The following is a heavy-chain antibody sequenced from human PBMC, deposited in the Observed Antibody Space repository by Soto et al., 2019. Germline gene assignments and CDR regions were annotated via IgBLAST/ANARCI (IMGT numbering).Heavy chain of an antibody. V-gene: IGHV3-7*01. CDR3: GRTGFLDY. D-gene: IGHD3-10*01. CDR2: IKQDGSAE. J-gene: IGHJ4*02. CDR1: GLTFSNYW. Sequence: PGGSLRLSCPASGLTFSNYWMTWVRQAPGKGLEWVASIKQDGSAEYNVDSVKGRFIISRDNAKSSVYLQMTSLTAEDTAVYYCGRTGFLDYWGQGTQVTVSS.